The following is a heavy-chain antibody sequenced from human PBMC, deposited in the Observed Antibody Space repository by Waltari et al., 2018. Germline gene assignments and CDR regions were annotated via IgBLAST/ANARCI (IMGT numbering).Heavy chain of an antibody. CDR2: VFHSGTT. V-gene: IGHV4-39*01. J-gene: IGHJ1*01. CDR1: GVAVSTPLLY. D-gene: IGHD3-22*01. Sequence: KESGPRLVKPSETLSLNCTAPGVAVSTPLLYWTWIRQSPGKGPEWIASVFHSGTTYYNPSLRGRVSMSVDSARGQFSLKLYPVTAADTAVYFCASHERVVPVFIESWGQGILVTVSS. CDR3: ASHERVVPVFIES.